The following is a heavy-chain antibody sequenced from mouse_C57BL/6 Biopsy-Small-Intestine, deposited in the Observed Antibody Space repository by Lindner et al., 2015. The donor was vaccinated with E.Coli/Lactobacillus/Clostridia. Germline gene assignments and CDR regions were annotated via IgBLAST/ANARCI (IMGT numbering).Heavy chain of an antibody. Sequence: VQLQESGPELVKPGASVKISCKASGYAFSSYWMNWVKQRPGKGLEWIGQIYPGDGDTNHNGKFKGKATLTADKSSSTAYMQLSSLTSEDSAVYFCARGSSMVPYWYFDVWGAGTTVTVSS. D-gene: IGHD2-10*02. CDR1: GYAFSSYW. CDR3: ARGSSMVPYWYFDV. J-gene: IGHJ1*01. CDR2: IYPGDGDT. V-gene: IGHV1-80*01.